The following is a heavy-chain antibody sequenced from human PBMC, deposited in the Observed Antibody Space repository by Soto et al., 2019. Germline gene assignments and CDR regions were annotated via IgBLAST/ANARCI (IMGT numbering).Heavy chain of an antibody. CDR2: INHSGST. CDR3: ARGRPVEAAAGTLDY. CDR1: GGSFSGYY. D-gene: IGHD6-13*01. Sequence: SETLSLTCAVYGGSFSGYYWSWIRQPPGKGLEWIGEINHSGSTNYNPSLKSRVTISVDTSKNQFSLKLSSVTAADTAVYYCARGRPVEAAAGTLDYWGQGTLVTVSS. V-gene: IGHV4-34*01. J-gene: IGHJ4*02.